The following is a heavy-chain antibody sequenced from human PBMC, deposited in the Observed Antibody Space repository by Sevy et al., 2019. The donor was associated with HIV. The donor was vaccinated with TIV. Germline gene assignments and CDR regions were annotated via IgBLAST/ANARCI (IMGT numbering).Heavy chain of an antibody. J-gene: IGHJ6*03. D-gene: IGHD2-15*01. CDR2: IRNRPNSYTT. V-gene: IGHV3-72*01. Sequence: GGSLRLSCAASGFTFSDHYVDWVRQAPGKGLEWVGRIRNRPNSYTTEYAACVKGRFTISRDDSRNSVYLQMKGLKTQDSAVYYCVRGPNCGVGGCQQISPYCLDVWGKGATVTVSS. CDR3: VRGPNCGVGGCQQISPYCLDV. CDR1: GFTFSDHY.